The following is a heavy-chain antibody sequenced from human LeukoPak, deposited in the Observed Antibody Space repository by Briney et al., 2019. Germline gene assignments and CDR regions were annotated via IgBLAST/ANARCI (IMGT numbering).Heavy chain of an antibody. V-gene: IGHV3-23*01. D-gene: IGHD2-15*01. CDR1: GFTFSSYA. CDR2: IRGSGDSS. Sequence: GGSLRLSCAASGFTFSSYAMTWVRQAPGKGLEWVSSIRGSGDSSYYADSVKGRFTISRDNSKSTLFLQMNSLRVEDTAVYYCARGFGVRDIVVVVAALSYGMDVWSQGTTVTVSS. CDR3: ARGFGVRDIVVVVAALSYGMDV. J-gene: IGHJ6*02.